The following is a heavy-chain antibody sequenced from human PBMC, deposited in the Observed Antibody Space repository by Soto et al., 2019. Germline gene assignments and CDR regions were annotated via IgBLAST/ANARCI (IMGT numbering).Heavy chain of an antibody. Sequence: GGSLRLSCAASGFGFTFSTSAMSWVRQAPGKGLEWVSAISGSGGSTYYADSVKGRFTISRDNSKNTLYLQMNSLRAEDTAVYYCAKDRSTSTSPIGDYWGQGTLVTVSS. V-gene: IGHV3-23*01. J-gene: IGHJ4*02. CDR2: ISGSGGST. CDR3: AKDRSTSTSPIGDY. D-gene: IGHD5-12*01. CDR1: GFGFTFSTSA.